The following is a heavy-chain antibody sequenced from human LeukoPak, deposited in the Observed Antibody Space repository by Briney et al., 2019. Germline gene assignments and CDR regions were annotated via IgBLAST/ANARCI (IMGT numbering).Heavy chain of an antibody. CDR1: GGSISSYY. D-gene: IGHD1-26*01. V-gene: IGHV4-59*01. CDR2: IYYGGST. CDR3: ASLTYRE. J-gene: IGHJ4*02. Sequence: SETLSLTCTVSGGSISSYYWSWIRQPPGKGLEWIGYIYYGGSTNYNPSLKSRVTISVDTSKNQFSLKLSSVTAADTAVYYCASLTYREWGQGTLVTVSS.